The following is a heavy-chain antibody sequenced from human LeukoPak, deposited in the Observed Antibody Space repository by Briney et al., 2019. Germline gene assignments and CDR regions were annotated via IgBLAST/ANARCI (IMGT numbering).Heavy chain of an antibody. V-gene: IGHV4-59*11. D-gene: IGHD3-22*01. CDR3: ARGRGSPYYVEAFDV. CDR2: LYYSGST. CDR1: GASFTSHY. Sequence: SETLSLTCSVSGASFTSHYWGWIRQPPGKGPEWIGHLYYSGSTTYNPSLESRVTMSVGTSRKQISLKLHSVAAADTAVYYCARGRGSPYYVEAFDVWGQGTVVTVSS. J-gene: IGHJ3*01.